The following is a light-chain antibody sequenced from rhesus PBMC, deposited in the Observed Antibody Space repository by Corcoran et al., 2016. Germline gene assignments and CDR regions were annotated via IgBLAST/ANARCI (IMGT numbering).Light chain of an antibody. Sequence: DIVMTQSPDSLAGSLGERVTINCKSSQSLLVSSNNQNYLAWYQQKPGHAPNLLIYLAYNRESGVPNQFRGSGSGTDFTLTISGLQAEDVAVYYCQQYHSSPLTFGGGTKVEIK. CDR1: QSLLVSSNNQNY. CDR3: QQYHSSPLT. V-gene: IGKV4-1*01. J-gene: IGKJ4*01. CDR2: LAY.